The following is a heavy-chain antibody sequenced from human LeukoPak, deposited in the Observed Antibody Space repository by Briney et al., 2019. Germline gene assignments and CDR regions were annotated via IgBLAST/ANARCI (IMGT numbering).Heavy chain of an antibody. D-gene: IGHD2-15*01. J-gene: IGHJ5*02. Sequence: GGSLRLSCAASGFTLSSNYMSWVRQAPGKGLEWVSVIYSGGSTYYSDSVKGRFTISRDNSKNTLYLQMNSLRAEDTAVYYCARSLGYCSGGSCYRGFDPWGQGTLVTVSS. CDR1: GFTLSSNY. CDR2: IYSGGST. V-gene: IGHV3-53*01. CDR3: ARSLGYCSGGSCYRGFDP.